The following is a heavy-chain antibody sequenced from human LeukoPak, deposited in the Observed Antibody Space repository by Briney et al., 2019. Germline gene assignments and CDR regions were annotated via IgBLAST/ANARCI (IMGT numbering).Heavy chain of an antibody. CDR3: ARGIRYSSGCDYYYFDY. J-gene: IGHJ4*02. CDR1: GGSISSYY. CDR2: IYTSGST. V-gene: IGHV4-4*07. D-gene: IGHD6-19*01. Sequence: SETLSLTCTVSGGSISSYYWSWIRQPAGKGLEWIGRIYTSGSTNYNPSLKSRVTMSVDTSKNQFSLKLSSVTAADTAVYYCARGIRYSSGCDYYYFDYWGQGTLVTVSS.